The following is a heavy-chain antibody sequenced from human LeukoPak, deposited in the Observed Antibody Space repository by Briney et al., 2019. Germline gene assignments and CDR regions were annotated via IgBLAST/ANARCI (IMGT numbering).Heavy chain of an antibody. CDR3: ARDQEQLASFDY. V-gene: IGHV3-30-3*01. J-gene: IGHJ4*02. CDR2: ISYDGSNK. D-gene: IGHD6-6*01. Sequence: PGGSLRLSCAASGFTFSSYAMHWVRQAPGKGLEWVAVISYDGSNKYYADSVKGRFTISRDNSKNTLYLQMNSLRAEDTAVYYCARDQEQLASFDYWGQETLVTVSS. CDR1: GFTFSSYA.